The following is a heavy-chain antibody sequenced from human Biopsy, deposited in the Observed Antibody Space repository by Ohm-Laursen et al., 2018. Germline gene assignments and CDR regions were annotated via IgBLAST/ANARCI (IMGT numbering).Heavy chain of an antibody. D-gene: IGHD2/OR15-2a*01. J-gene: IGHJ4*02. CDR1: GGTFSNYG. Sequence: VKISCKSPGGTFSNYGVNWVRQAPGQGLEWMGGIIPMFGTANYAQMFQGRVTISADESTSTSYMELSSLTTEDTAIYYCARGPHSKSHSCFDYWGRGTLVTVSS. CDR3: ARGPHSKSHSCFDY. CDR2: IIPMFGTA. V-gene: IGHV1-69*13.